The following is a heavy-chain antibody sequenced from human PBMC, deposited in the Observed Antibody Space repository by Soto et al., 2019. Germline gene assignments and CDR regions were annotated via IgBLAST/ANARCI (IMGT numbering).Heavy chain of an antibody. CDR2: IIPIFGTA. J-gene: IGHJ6*02. CDR3: ARPTGYYYGMDV. V-gene: IGHV1-69*13. CDR1: GGTFSSYA. Sequence: SVKVSCKASGGTFSSYAISWVRQAPGQGLEWMGGIIPIFGTANYAQKFQGRVTITADESTSTAYMELSSLRSEDTAVYYCARPTGYYYGMDVWGQGTTVTVSS.